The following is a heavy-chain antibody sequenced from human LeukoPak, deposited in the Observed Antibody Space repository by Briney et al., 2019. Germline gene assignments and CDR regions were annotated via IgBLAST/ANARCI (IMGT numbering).Heavy chain of an antibody. V-gene: IGHV3-74*01. J-gene: IGHJ6*02. CDR1: GFTFSSYW. Sequence: GGSLRLSCAAYGFTFSSYWMHWVRQAPGKGLVWVSRINSDGSSTSYADSVKGRFTISRDNAKNTLYLQMNSLRAEDTAVYYCARVAGTDYYYYGMDVWGQGTTVTVSS. CDR2: INSDGSST. CDR3: ARVAGTDYYYYGMDV. D-gene: IGHD6-19*01.